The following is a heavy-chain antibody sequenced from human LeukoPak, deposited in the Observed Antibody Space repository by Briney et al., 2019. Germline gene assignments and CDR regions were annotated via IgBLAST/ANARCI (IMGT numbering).Heavy chain of an antibody. V-gene: IGHV3-74*01. J-gene: IGHJ2*01. Sequence: PGGSLRLSCAASGFTFSGYWIHWVRQAPGRGLVWVSHINGDGSITTYADSVKGRFTISRDNAKNTAYLQMNSLGAEDTAVYYCARVGLIEDRSHWYLDLWGRGTLVTVSS. CDR1: GFTFSGYW. CDR3: ARVGLIEDRSHWYLDL. D-gene: IGHD2-15*01. CDR2: INGDGSIT.